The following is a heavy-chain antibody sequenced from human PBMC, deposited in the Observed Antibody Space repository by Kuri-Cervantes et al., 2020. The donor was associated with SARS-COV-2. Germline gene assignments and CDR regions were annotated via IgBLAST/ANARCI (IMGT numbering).Heavy chain of an antibody. CDR3: AKDRVGVQDF. D-gene: IGHD2-21*01. J-gene: IGHJ4*02. CDR1: GLTVSSNY. Sequence: GESLKISCAASGLTVSSNYMSWVRQAPGKGLEWVSVIYSGGSTYYADSVKGRFTISRDNSKNTLYLQMNSLRAEDTAMYYCAKDRVGVQDFWGQGTLVTVSS. CDR2: IYSGGST. V-gene: IGHV3-53*01.